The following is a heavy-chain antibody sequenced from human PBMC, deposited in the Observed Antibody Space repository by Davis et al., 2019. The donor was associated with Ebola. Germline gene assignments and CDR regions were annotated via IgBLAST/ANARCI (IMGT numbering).Heavy chain of an antibody. CDR1: GYTFTSYY. CDR2: INPSDGST. CDR3: ARNNWTISLYYYYYGMDV. V-gene: IGHV1-46*01. Sequence: ASVKVSCKASGYTFTSYYMHWVRQAPGQGLEWMGIINPSDGSTSYAQKFQGRVTITADESTSTAYMELSSLRSEDTAVYYCARNNWTISLYYYYYGMDVWGQGTTVTVSS. D-gene: IGHD3-3*01. J-gene: IGHJ6*02.